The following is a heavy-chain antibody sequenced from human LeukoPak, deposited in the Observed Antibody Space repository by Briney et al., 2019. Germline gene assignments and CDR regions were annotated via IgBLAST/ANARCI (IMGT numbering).Heavy chain of an antibody. CDR3: ARRSGSDYGSFDY. CDR1: GFTFSSHA. CDR2: ISCSGDSK. D-gene: IGHD1-26*01. Sequence: GGSLRLSCAASGFTFSSHAMSWVRQAPGKGLECVAVISCSGDSKHYADSMRGRFTISRDNSKSTLYMQMNSLRVEDTAIYYCARRSGSDYGSFDYWGQGTLITVSS. V-gene: IGHV3-23*01. J-gene: IGHJ4*02.